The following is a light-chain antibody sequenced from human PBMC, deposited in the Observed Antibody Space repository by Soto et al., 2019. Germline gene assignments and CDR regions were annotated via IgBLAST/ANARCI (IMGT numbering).Light chain of an antibody. CDR2: DAS. CDR3: QQYDSFSVWT. V-gene: IGKV1-5*01. CDR1: QGISGW. Sequence: DIQMTQSPSTLSASVGDRVTITCRASQGISGWVAWYQQKAGKAPRLLIFDASSLMSGVPSRFSGSRYWTEFTLTINRLQPDDSTTYYCQQYDSFSVWTFGQGTKVEIK. J-gene: IGKJ1*01.